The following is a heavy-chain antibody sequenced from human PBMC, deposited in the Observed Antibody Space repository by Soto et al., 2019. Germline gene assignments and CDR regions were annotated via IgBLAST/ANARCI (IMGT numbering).Heavy chain of an antibody. Sequence: SETLSLTCTVSGDSGGFISSSSYHWGWIRQPPGKGLEWIGNIYYSGSTNYNPSLKSRVTISVDTSKNQFSLKLSSVTAADTAVYYCARHNGGSSRLLLVYWGQGTLVTVSS. J-gene: IGHJ4*02. CDR2: IYYSGST. V-gene: IGHV4-39*01. CDR3: ARHNGGSSRLLLVY. D-gene: IGHD6-6*01. CDR1: GDSGGFISSSSYH.